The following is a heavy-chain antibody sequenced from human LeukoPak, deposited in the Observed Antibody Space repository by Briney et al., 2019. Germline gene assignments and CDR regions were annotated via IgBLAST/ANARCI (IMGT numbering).Heavy chain of an antibody. CDR2: INWNGGST. CDR3: ASVRYGSGSYY. V-gene: IGHV3-20*04. D-gene: IGHD3-10*01. J-gene: IGHJ4*02. Sequence: GGSLRLSCAASGFTFDDYGMSWVRQAPGKGLEWVSGINWNGGSTGYTDSVKGRFTISRDSAKNTLYLQMNSLRAEDTAVYYCASVRYGSGSYYWGQGTLVTVSS. CDR1: GFTFDDYG.